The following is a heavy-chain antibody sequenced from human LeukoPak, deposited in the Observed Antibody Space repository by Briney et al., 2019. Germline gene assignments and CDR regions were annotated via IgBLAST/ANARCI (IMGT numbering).Heavy chain of an antibody. CDR3: ASVFYSSGLDGFDY. D-gene: IGHD6-19*01. J-gene: IGHJ4*02. CDR2: IYYSGST. Sequence: SAPLSLPCPVSGGSISSSRYYWGWIRQPPGQGLGCIGTIYYSGSTYYNPSLKSRVTLSVDTSKNPFSLKLSSVTAADTAVYYCASVFYSSGLDGFDYWGQGTLVTVSS. CDR1: GGSISSSRYY. V-gene: IGHV4-39*01.